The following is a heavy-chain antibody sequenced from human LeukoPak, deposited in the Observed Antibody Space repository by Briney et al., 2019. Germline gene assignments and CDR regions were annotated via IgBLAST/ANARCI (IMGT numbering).Heavy chain of an antibody. D-gene: IGHD6-13*01. CDR3: VREAAAAAGNKFDY. J-gene: IGHJ4*02. CDR2: ISSSSSTI. V-gene: IGHV3-48*02. CDR1: GFTFSSYA. Sequence: GGSLRLSCAASGFTFSSYAMSWVRQAPGKGLEWVSYISSSSSTIYYADSVRGRFTISRDNAKNSLYLQMDSLRDEDTAVYYCVREAAAAAGNKFDYWGQGTLVTVSS.